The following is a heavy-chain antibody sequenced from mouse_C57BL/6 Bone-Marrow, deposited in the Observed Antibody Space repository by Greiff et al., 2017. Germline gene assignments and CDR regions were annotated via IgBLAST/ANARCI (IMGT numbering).Heavy chain of an antibody. V-gene: IGHV1-50*01. CDR3: ARGDGYPGYFDV. J-gene: IGHJ1*03. CDR1: GYTFTSYW. Sequence: VQLQQSGAELVKPGASVKLSCKASGYTFTSYWMQWVKQRPGQGLEWIGEIDPSDSYTNYNQKFKGKATLTVDTSSSTAYMQLSSLTSEDSAVYDCARGDGYPGYFDVWGTGTTVTVSS. CDR2: IDPSDSYT. D-gene: IGHD2-3*01.